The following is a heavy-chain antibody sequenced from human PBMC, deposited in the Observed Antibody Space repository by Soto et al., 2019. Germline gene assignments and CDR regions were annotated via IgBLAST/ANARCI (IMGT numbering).Heavy chain of an antibody. D-gene: IGHD6-25*01. CDR3: ARFTRGSSGDY. J-gene: IGHJ4*02. V-gene: IGHV3-7*01. CDR2: IKEDGSDK. CDR1: GFTFNTYW. Sequence: GGSLRLSCVASGFTFNTYWMSWVRQAPGKGLEWVANIKEDGSDKYYVDSVKGRFTISRDNAKNLLYLQMNSLGAGDTAMYYCARFTRGSSGDYWGQGTLVTISS.